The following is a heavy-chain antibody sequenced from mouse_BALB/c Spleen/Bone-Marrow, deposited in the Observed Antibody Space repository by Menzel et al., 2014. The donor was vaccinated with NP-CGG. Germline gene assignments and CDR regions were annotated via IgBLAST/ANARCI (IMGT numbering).Heavy chain of an antibody. CDR3: ARLGYYGWFAY. V-gene: IGHV4-1*02. J-gene: IGHJ3*01. CDR1: GFDFRRYW. Sequence: EVKLVESGGGLVQPGGSLKLSCAASGFDFRRYWMSWVRQAPGKGLEWIGEINPGSNTINYTPSLKDKFIISRDNAKNTLYLQMSKVKSEDTALYYCARLGYYGWFAYWGRGTLVTVSA. CDR2: INPGSNTI. D-gene: IGHD2-3*01.